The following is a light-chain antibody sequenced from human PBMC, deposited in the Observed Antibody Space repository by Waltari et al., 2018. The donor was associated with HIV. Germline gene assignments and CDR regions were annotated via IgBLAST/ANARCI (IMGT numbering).Light chain of an antibody. Sequence: QSALTQPASVSGSPGQSITISCPGTTSDVGGYDYVSWYQQHPGKAPKLMIFGVPYRAWGVCHRFAGSKSGNTASLTMSGRQAEDEADYYCTSYRSGSTLVVGGGTKVTVL. CDR2: GVP. CDR3: TSYRSGSTLV. J-gene: IGLJ2*01. V-gene: IGLV2-14*01. CDR1: TSDVGGYDY.